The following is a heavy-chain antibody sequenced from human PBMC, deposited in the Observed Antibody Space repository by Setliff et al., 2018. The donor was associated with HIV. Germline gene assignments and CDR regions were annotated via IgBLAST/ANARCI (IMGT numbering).Heavy chain of an antibody. CDR1: TYISLS. V-gene: IGHV3-21*01. Sequence: PGGSLRLSCSFTYISLSMMWVRQAPGKGLEWVSSISSSGSYALYADSVKGRFTVSRDNGKKTLFLEMNSLRVEDTAVYYCAANIMGLSPEDFWGQGTLVTVSS. CDR3: AANIMGLSPEDF. CDR2: ISSSGSYA. J-gene: IGHJ4*02. D-gene: IGHD1-26*01.